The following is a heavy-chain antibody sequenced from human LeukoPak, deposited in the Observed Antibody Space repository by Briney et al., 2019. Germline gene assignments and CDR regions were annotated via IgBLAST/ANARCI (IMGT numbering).Heavy chain of an antibody. V-gene: IGHV3-21*01. J-gene: IGHJ6*02. D-gene: IGHD5-24*01. CDR3: ARLADGRNPVYYYGMDV. CDR1: GFPFSSYS. Sequence: PGGSLRLSCAASGFPFSSYSMNWVRQAPGKGLEWVSYISSSSSYIYYVDSVKGRFTISRDNARNSVYLQMNSLRAEDTAVYYCARLADGRNPVYYYGMDVWGQGTTVTVSS. CDR2: ISSSSSYI.